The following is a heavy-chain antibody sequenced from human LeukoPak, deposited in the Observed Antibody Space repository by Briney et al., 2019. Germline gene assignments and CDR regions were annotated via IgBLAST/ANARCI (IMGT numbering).Heavy chain of an antibody. Sequence: ASVKVSCKASGYTFTGYYMHWVRRAPGQGLEWMGWINPNSGGTNYAQKFQGRVTMTRDTSISTAYMELGRLRSDDTAVYYCARLYYYGMDVWGQGTTVTVSS. CDR3: ARLYYYGMDV. J-gene: IGHJ6*02. CDR1: GYTFTGYY. V-gene: IGHV1-2*02. CDR2: INPNSGGT.